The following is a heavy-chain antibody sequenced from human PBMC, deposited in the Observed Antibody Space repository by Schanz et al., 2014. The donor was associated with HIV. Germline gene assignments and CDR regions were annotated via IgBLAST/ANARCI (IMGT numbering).Heavy chain of an antibody. Sequence: QVQLVESGGGVVQPGRSLRLSCAASGFTFRSYGMHWVRQAPGKGLEWVAFMRYDGNKKEYGDSVKGRFTISRDTSTNTLYLQMSGLRAEDTAVYYCAKDGSLDYDNSGYYATWGQGTLVTVSS. CDR2: MRYDGNKK. D-gene: IGHD3-22*01. CDR3: AKDGSLDYDNSGYYAT. V-gene: IGHV3-33*06. CDR1: GFTFRSYG. J-gene: IGHJ4*02.